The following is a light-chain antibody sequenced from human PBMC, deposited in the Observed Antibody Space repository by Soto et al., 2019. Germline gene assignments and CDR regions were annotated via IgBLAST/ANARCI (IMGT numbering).Light chain of an antibody. Sequence: EIVMTQSPATLSVSPGERATLSCRASQSVSSNLAWYQQKPGQAPRLLIYGASTRATGIPARFSGSGSGTGFTLTISSLQSEDFAVYYCQHYNNWPTFGQGTKVEIK. CDR1: QSVSSN. CDR2: GAS. V-gene: IGKV3-15*01. J-gene: IGKJ1*01. CDR3: QHYNNWPT.